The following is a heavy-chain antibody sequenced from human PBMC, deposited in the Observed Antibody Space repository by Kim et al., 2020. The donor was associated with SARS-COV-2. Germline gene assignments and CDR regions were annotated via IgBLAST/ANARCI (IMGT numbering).Heavy chain of an antibody. J-gene: IGHJ2*01. D-gene: IGHD2-21*02. CDR1: GFTFSSYW. V-gene: IGHV3-74*01. CDR2: INSDGSST. CDR3: ARSDPRLQYGGNSDWYFDL. Sequence: GGSLRLSCAASGFTFSSYWMHWVRQAPGKGLVWVSRINSDGSSTSYADSVKGRFTISRDNAKNTLYLQMNSLRAEDTAVYYCARSDPRLQYGGNSDWYFDLWGRGTLVTVSS.